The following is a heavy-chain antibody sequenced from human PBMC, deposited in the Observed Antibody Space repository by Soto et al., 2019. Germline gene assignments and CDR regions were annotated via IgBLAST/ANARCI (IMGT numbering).Heavy chain of an antibody. D-gene: IGHD3-22*01. Sequence: PSETLSLTCTVSGGSISSSSYYWGWIRQPPGKGLEWIGSIYYSGSTYYNPSLKSRVTISVDTSKNQFSLKLSSVTAADTAVYYCARLHSSGYIFYWGQGTLVTVSS. CDR1: GGSISSSSYY. CDR3: ARLHSSGYIFY. CDR2: IYYSGST. V-gene: IGHV4-39*01. J-gene: IGHJ4*02.